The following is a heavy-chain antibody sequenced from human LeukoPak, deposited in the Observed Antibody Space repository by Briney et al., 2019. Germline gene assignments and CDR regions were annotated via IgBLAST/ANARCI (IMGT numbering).Heavy chain of an antibody. D-gene: IGHD2-2*01. CDR2: ISYDGSNK. Sequence: GGSLRLSCAASGFTFSSYAMHWVRQAPGKGLEWVAVISYDGSNKYYADSVKGRFTISRDNSKNTLYLQMNSLRAEDTAVYYCARAYCSSTSCLNYYYYMDVWGKGTTVTVSS. J-gene: IGHJ6*03. CDR3: ARAYCSSTSCLNYYYYMDV. V-gene: IGHV3-30-3*01. CDR1: GFTFSSYA.